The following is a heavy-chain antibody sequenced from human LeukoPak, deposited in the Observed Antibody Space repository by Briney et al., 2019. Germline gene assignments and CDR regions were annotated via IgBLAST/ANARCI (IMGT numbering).Heavy chain of an antibody. CDR3: AKCLRVSVAAAGLDY. V-gene: IGHV3-30*02. J-gene: IGHJ4*02. Sequence: SGGSLRLSCAASGFTFSSYGMHWVRQAPGKGLEWVAFIRYDGSNKYYADSVKGRFTISRDNSKNTLYLQMNSLRAEDTAVYYCAKCLRVSVAAAGLDYWGQGTLVTVSS. CDR2: IRYDGSNK. CDR1: GFTFSSYG. D-gene: IGHD6-13*01.